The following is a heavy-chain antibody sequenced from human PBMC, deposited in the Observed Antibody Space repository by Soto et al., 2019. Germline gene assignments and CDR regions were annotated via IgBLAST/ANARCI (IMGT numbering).Heavy chain of an antibody. D-gene: IGHD3-16*01. CDR3: AKAGYEVHYYYYYGMDV. CDR1: GFTFSSYA. CDR2: ISGSGGST. J-gene: IGHJ6*02. Sequence: PGGSLRLSCAASGFTFSSYAMSWVRQAPGKGLEWVSAISGSGGSTYYADSVKGRFTISRNNSKNTLYLQMNSLRAEDTAVYYCAKAGYEVHYYYYYGMDVWGQGTTVTVSS. V-gene: IGHV3-23*01.